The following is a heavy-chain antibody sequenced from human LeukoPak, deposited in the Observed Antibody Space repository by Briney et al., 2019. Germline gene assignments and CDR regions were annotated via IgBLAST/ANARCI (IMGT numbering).Heavy chain of an antibody. CDR1: GGSISSYY. CDR2: IYTSGST. J-gene: IGHJ4*02. Sequence: SETLSLTCTVSGGSISSYYWSWIRQPPGKGLEWIGYIYTSGSTNYNPSLKSRVTISVDTSKNQFSLKLSSVTAADTAVYYCARLREGRVGATTPYFDYWGQGTLVTVSS. CDR3: ARLREGRVGATTPYFDY. V-gene: IGHV4-4*09. D-gene: IGHD1-26*01.